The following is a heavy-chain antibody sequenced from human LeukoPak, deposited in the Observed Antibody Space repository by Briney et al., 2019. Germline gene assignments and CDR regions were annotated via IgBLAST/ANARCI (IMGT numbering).Heavy chain of an antibody. CDR1: GFAFSSYA. D-gene: IGHD4-17*01. J-gene: IGHJ4*02. Sequence: GGSLRLSCAASGFAFSSYAINWVRQAPGKGLEWGAVIWYDGSNKYYADSVKGRFTISRDKSKNTLYLQMNSLRAEDTAVYYCARGYDYGDYGVVEWGQGTLVTVSS. CDR3: ARGYDYGDYGVVE. V-gene: IGHV3-33*08. CDR2: IWYDGSNK.